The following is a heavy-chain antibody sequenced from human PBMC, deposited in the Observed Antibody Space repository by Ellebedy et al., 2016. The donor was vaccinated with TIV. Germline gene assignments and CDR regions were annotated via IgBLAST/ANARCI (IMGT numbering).Heavy chain of an antibody. Sequence: LGGSLRLSCAASGFTFSSYTMSWVRQAPGKGLEWVSSIGGTGSTFYVDSVKGRFAISRDNTKNTLFLKMNSLRAEDTAVYYCAKGDGIPSFDYWGQGTLVTVSS. CDR3: AKGDGIPSFDY. CDR1: GFTFSSYT. J-gene: IGHJ4*02. V-gene: IGHV3-23*01. D-gene: IGHD1-26*01. CDR2: IGGTGST.